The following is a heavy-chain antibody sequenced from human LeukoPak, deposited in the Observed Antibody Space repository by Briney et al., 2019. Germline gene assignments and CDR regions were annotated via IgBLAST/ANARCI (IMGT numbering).Heavy chain of an antibody. V-gene: IGHV3-23*01. Sequence: GGSLRLSCAASGFTFSSYAMSWVRQAPGKGLEWVSAISGSGGSTYYADSVKGRFTISRDNSKNTLFLQMNSLGAEDTAVYFCAKVGNGGYDPLYMDVSSHGSTVTVSS. J-gene: IGHJ6*02. D-gene: IGHD5-12*01. CDR2: ISGSGGST. CDR1: GFTFSSYA. CDR3: AKVGNGGYDPLYMDV.